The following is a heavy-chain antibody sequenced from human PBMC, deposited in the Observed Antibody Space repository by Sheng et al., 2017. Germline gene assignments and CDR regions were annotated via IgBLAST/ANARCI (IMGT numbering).Heavy chain of an antibody. CDR2: INHSGST. CDR1: GGSFSGNY. V-gene: IGHV4-34*01. CDR3: AXPGYRRRGYFDY. D-gene: IGHD6-13*01. J-gene: IGHJ4*02. Sequence: QVQLQQWGAGLLKPSETLSLTCAVYGGSFSGNYWSWIRQPPGKGLEWIGEINHSGSTNQNPSLKSRVTISVDTSKNQFSLKLSSVTAADTAVYYCAXPGYRRRGYFDYWGQGTLVTVSS.